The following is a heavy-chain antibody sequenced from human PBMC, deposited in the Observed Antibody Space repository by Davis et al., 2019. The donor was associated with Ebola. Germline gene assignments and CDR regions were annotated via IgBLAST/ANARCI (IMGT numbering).Heavy chain of an antibody. CDR1: GGTFSSYA. Sequence: AVQVSCKASGGTFSSYAISWVRQAPGQGLEWRGRIIPILGIANYAQKFQGRVTITADRSTSTAYMELNSLRSEDTAVYYCAREGYVLPDAFDIWSQGTMVTVSS. CDR3: AREGYVLPDAFDI. J-gene: IGHJ3*02. D-gene: IGHD3-10*01. CDR2: IIPILGIA. V-gene: IGHV1-69*04.